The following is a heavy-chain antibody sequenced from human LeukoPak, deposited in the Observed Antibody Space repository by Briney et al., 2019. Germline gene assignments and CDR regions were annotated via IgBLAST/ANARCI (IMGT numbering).Heavy chain of an antibody. CDR2: ISYDGSNR. J-gene: IGHJ4*02. CDR3: ARAGEYYYDSSGYYYLGY. CDR1: GFTFSTYA. D-gene: IGHD3-22*01. Sequence: PGRSLRLSCAASGFTFSTYAMHWVRQAPGKGLEWVAVISYDGSNRYYADSVKGRFTISRDNSKKTLYLQMNSLRAEDTAVYYCARAGEYYYDSSGYYYLGYWGQGTLVTVSS. V-gene: IGHV3-30*04.